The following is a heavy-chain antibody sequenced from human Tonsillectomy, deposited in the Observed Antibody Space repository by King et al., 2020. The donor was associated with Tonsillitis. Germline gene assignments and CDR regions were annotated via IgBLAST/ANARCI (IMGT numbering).Heavy chain of an antibody. D-gene: IGHD1-14*01. J-gene: IGHJ4*02. CDR1: GFIFRSFG. V-gene: IGHV3-30*03. Sequence: QLVQSGGGVVQPGRSLRLSCVASGFIFRSFGMHWVRQAPGKGPEWVGSISYDGSSEYYADSVRGRFTISRDNSKNTLFLQMDSLRPEDTAVYYCASNQDHGSSFDYWGQGTLVIVSS. CDR3: ASNQDHGSSFDY. CDR2: ISYDGSSE.